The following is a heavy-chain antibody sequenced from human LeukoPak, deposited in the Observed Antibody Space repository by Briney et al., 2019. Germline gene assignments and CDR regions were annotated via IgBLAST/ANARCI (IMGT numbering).Heavy chain of an antibody. V-gene: IGHV4-61*01. CDR2: IYYSGST. J-gene: IGHJ2*01. D-gene: IGHD4-11*01. CDR1: GGSVSSGSYY. Sequence: KPSETLSLTCTVSGGSVSSGSYYWSWIRQPPGKGLEWIGYIYYSGSTNYNPSLKSRVTISVDTSKNQFSLKLSSVTAADTAVYYCARETTPYWYFDLWGRGTLVTVSS. CDR3: ARETTPYWYFDL.